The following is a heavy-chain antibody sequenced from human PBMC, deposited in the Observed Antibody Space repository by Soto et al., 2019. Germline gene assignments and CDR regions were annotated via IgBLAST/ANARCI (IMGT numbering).Heavy chain of an antibody. J-gene: IGHJ4*02. CDR2: ISGSGGST. V-gene: IGHV3-23*01. Sequence: GGSLRLSCAASGFTFSSYAMSWVRQAPGKGLEWVSAISGSGGSTYYADSVKGRFTIPRDNSKNTLYLQMYSLRAEDTAVYYCAKNGGLIAARLHVDYWGQGTLVTVSS. CDR1: GFTFSSYA. CDR3: AKNGGLIAARLHVDY. D-gene: IGHD6-6*01.